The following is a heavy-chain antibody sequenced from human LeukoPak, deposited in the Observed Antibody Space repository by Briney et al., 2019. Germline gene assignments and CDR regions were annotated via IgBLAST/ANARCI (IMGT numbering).Heavy chain of an antibody. CDR3: ANSYSVSGSYWNY. Sequence: PGGSLRLSCAASGFTFSSYSMNWVRQAPGKGLEWVSGISGSGGSTYYADSVKGRFTISGDNSKNTVYLQMNSLRAEDTAVYYCANSYSVSGSYWNYWGQGTLVTVSS. CDR2: ISGSGGST. CDR1: GFTFSSYS. D-gene: IGHD3-10*01. J-gene: IGHJ4*02. V-gene: IGHV3-23*01.